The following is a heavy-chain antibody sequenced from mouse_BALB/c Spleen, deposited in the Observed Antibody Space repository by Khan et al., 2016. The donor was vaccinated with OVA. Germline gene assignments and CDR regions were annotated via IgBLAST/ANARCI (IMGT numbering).Heavy chain of an antibody. CDR3: ARDYGSLYWYFDV. V-gene: IGHV3-5*02. J-gene: IGHJ1*01. D-gene: IGHD1-1*01. CDR2: IYYSGTI. Sequence: QLEESGPGLVKPSQTVSLTCTVTGISITTGNYRWSWIRQFPGNKLEWIGNIYYSGTITYNPSLTSRNTITRDTSKNQFFLEMNSLTAEDTATYYCARDYGSLYWYFDVWGAGTTVTVSS. CDR1: GISITTGNYR.